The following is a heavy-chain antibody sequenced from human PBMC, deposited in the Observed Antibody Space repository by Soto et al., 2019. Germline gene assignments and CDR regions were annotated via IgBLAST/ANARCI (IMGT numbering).Heavy chain of an antibody. CDR3: ARDSKTGGEVPGY. Sequence: GFLRLSCAASGFTFSSYSMNWVRQAPGKGLEWVSYISSSSSTIYYADSVKGRFTISRDNAKNSLYLQMNSLRAEDMAVYYWARDSKTGGEVPGYWGQGTLVTVSS. CDR2: ISSSSSTI. J-gene: IGHJ4*02. D-gene: IGHD2-21*01. CDR1: GFTFSSYS. V-gene: IGHV3-48*01.